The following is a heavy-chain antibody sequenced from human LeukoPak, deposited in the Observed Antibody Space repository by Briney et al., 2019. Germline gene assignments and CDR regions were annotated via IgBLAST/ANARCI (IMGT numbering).Heavy chain of an antibody. D-gene: IGHD2-15*01. J-gene: IGHJ5*02. CDR1: GFTFSSYA. V-gene: IGHV3-23*01. CDR2: ISGSGGST. CDR3: AKVGYCSGGSCYVA. Sequence: PGGSLRLSCAASGFTFSSYAMSWVSQAPGKGLEWVSAISGSGGSTYYADSVKGRFTISRDNSKNTLYLQMNSLRAEDTAVYYCAKVGYCSGGSCYVAWGQGTLVTVSS.